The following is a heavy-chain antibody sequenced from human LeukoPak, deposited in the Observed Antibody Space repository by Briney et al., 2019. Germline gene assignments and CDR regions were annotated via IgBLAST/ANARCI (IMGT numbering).Heavy chain of an antibody. Sequence: GGSLRLSCAASGFTFSSYSMNWVRQAPGKGLEWVANIKQDGSEKNYVDSVKGRFTISRDNAKNSLYLQMNSLRAEDTAVYYCDGGIGWISNLGGGQGTLVTVSS. CDR3: DGGIGWISNLG. J-gene: IGHJ4*02. D-gene: IGHD6-19*01. CDR2: IKQDGSEK. V-gene: IGHV3-7*03. CDR1: GFTFSSYS.